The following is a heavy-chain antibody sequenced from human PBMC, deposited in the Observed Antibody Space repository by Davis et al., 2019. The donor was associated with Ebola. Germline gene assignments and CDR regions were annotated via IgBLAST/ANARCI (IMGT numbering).Heavy chain of an antibody. J-gene: IGHJ4*02. D-gene: IGHD2/OR15-2a*01. CDR3: AKHGTPTSI. V-gene: IGHV3-7*03. CDR2: IKPDGTFR. Sequence: GESLKISCAASGFSFSSHWMSWVRQAPGKGLEWVANIKPDGTFRDYPAAVRGRFTISRDNAQNSLDLQMNTLRAEDTAVYFCAKHGTPTSIGGQGTLVTVSS. CDR1: GFSFSSHW.